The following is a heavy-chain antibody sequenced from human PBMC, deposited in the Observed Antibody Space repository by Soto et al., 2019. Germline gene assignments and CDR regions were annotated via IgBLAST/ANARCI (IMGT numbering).Heavy chain of an antibody. V-gene: IGHV3-30-3*01. D-gene: IGHD3-9*01. Sequence: LRLSCAASGFIFSSYTMHWVRQAPGKGLEWVGVITYDGSNQYYADSVKGRFTISRDNSRNMLFLQMNSLRPDDTAVYYCARVCYPYYDILTGFCMDVWGQGTTVTVSS. CDR1: GFIFSSYT. CDR3: ARVCYPYYDILTGFCMDV. J-gene: IGHJ6*02. CDR2: ITYDGSNQ.